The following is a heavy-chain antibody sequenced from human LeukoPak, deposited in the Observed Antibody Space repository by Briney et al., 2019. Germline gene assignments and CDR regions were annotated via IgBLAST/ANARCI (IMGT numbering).Heavy chain of an antibody. D-gene: IGHD6-19*01. CDR1: GGTFSSYA. Sequence: ASVKVSCKASGGTFSSYAISWVRQAPGQGLEWMGGIIPTFGTANYAQKFQGRVAITADESTSTAYMELSSLRSEDTAVYYCARDLGIAVAGDGWGQGTLVTVSS. CDR3: ARDLGIAVAGDG. V-gene: IGHV1-69*13. CDR2: IIPTFGTA. J-gene: IGHJ4*02.